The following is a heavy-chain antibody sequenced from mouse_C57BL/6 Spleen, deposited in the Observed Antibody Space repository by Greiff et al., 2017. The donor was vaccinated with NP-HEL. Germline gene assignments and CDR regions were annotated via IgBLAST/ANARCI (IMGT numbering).Heavy chain of an antibody. J-gene: IGHJ4*01. CDR3: ARNWDHDYAMDY. CDR1: GYTFTSYW. CDR2: IHPSDSET. Sequence: QVQLQQPGAELVKPGASVKVSCKASGYTFTSYWMHWVKQRPGQGLEWIGRIHPSDSETHYNQKFKDKATLTVDKSSSTAYMQLSSLTSEDSAVYYCARNWDHDYAMDYWGQGTSVTVSS. V-gene: IGHV1-74*01. D-gene: IGHD4-1*01.